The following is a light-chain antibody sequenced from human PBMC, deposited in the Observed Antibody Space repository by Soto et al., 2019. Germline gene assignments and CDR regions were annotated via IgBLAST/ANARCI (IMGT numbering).Light chain of an antibody. CDR3: QQYNSYLT. V-gene: IGKV1-5*03. CDR1: QNINSW. CDR2: KAS. Sequence: DIQMTQSPSTLSASVGDRVTITCRASQNINSWLAWYQQQPGKAPNLLIYKASSLNSGVPSRFSCSGSGTEFTLTISSLQPEEFATYYCQQYNSYLTFGQGTKLEIK. J-gene: IGKJ2*01.